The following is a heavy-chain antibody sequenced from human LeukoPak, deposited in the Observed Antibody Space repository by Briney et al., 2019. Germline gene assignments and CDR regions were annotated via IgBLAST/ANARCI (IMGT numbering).Heavy chain of an antibody. J-gene: IGHJ4*02. D-gene: IGHD6-13*01. CDR1: GGSISSSNW. V-gene: IGHV4-4*02. CDR3: ARGPARAAAGTGYFDY. Sequence: SETLSLTCTVSGGSISSSNWWSWVRQPPGKGLEWIGEIYHSGSTNYNPSLKSRVTISVDKSKNQFSLKLSSVTAADTAVYYCARGPARAAAGTGYFDYWGQGTLVTVSS. CDR2: IYHSGST.